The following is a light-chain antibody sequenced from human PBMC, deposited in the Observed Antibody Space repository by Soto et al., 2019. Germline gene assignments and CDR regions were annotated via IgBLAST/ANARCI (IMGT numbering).Light chain of an antibody. V-gene: IGLV2-8*01. Sequence: QSALTKPPTASGSPGQSVTISCTGTSSDVGGYNYVSWYQQHPGKAPKVIIYDVSKRPSGVPDRFSGSKSGNTASLTVSGLQTEDEADYYCGSHAGSSAVFGGGTKLTVL. J-gene: IGLJ2*01. CDR2: DVS. CDR3: GSHAGSSAV. CDR1: SSDVGGYNY.